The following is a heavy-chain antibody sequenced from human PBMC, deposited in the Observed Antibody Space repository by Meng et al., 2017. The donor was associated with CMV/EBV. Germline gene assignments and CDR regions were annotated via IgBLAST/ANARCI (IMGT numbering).Heavy chain of an antibody. J-gene: IGHJ6*02. Sequence: GESLKISCAASGFTFSSYWMSWVRQAPGKGLEWVANIKQDGSEKYSVDSVKGRFTISRDNAKNSLYLQMNSLRAEDTAVYYCACGLYYYYGMDVWGQGTTVTVSS. CDR3: ACGLYYYYGMDV. V-gene: IGHV3-7*01. CDR1: GFTFSSYW. CDR2: IKQDGSEK. D-gene: IGHD1-26*01.